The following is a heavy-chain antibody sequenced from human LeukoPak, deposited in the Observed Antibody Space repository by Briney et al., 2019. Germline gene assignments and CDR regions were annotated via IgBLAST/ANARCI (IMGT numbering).Heavy chain of an antibody. J-gene: IGHJ6*03. Sequence: SETLSLTCAVYGGSFSGYYWSWIRQPPGKGLEWIGEINHSGSTNYNPSLKSRVTISVDTSKNQFSLRLSSVTAADTAVYYCARTRGVVPAAYPYYYYCMDVWGKGTTVTVPS. V-gene: IGHV4-34*01. CDR2: INHSGST. CDR3: ARTRGVVPAAYPYYYYCMDV. D-gene: IGHD2-2*01. CDR1: GGSFSGYY.